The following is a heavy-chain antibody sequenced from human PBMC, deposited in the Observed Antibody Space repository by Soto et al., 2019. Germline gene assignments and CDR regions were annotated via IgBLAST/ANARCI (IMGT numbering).Heavy chain of an antibody. D-gene: IGHD6-13*01. CDR3: AKGRGSSWTIDY. CDR2: ISGSGGTS. J-gene: IGHJ4*01. CDR1: GFNFRSYA. V-gene: IGHV3-23*01. Sequence: DVELSESGGGLVQPGGSLRLSCAASGFNFRSYAMSWVSRAPGKGLEWVSAISGSGGTSYFADSVRGRFTISRDNSKNTLYLQLSSLRAEDTAEYFCAKGRGSSWTIDYWGHGTLVTVSS.